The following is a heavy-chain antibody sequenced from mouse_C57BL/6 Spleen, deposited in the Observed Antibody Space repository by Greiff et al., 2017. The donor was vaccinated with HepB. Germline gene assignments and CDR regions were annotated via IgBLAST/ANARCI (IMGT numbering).Heavy chain of an antibody. CDR3: ARYGVYYGSSFPYFDV. V-gene: IGHV3-8*01. D-gene: IGHD1-1*01. CDR2: ISYSGST. CDR1: GYSITSDY. J-gene: IGHJ1*03. Sequence: ESGPGLAKPSQTLSLTCSVTGYSITSDYWNWIRKFPGNKLEYMGYISYSGSTYYNPSLKSRISITRDTSKNQYYLQLNSVTTEDTATYYCARYGVYYGSSFPYFDVWGTGTTVTVSS.